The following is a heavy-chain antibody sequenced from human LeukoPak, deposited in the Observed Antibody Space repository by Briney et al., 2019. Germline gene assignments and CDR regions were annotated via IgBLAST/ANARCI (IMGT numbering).Heavy chain of an antibody. CDR3: ARESYIAAAGHNWFDP. CDR1: GYTFTSYD. CDR2: MNPNSGNT. J-gene: IGHJ5*02. V-gene: IGHV1-8*02. Sequence: ASVKVSCKASGYTFTSYDINWVRQATGQRLEWMGWMNPNSGNTGYAQKFQGRVTMTTDTSTSTAYMELRSLRSDDTAVYYCARESYIAAAGHNWFDPWGQGTLVTVSS. D-gene: IGHD6-13*01.